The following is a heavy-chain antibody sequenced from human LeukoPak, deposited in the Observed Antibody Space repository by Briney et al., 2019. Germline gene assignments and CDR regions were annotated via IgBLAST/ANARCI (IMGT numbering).Heavy chain of an antibody. CDR2: ISAYNGDT. J-gene: IGHJ4*02. Sequence: ASVKVSCKASGYTFTSHGNIWVRQAPGQGLEWMGWISAYNGDTNYAQKFQGRVTMTTDTSTSTAYMEVRNLRSDDTAVYYCARVEGPSIFGVVDYWGQGTLVTVSS. CDR3: ARVEGPSIFGVVDY. D-gene: IGHD3-3*02. V-gene: IGHV1-18*01. CDR1: GYTFTSHG.